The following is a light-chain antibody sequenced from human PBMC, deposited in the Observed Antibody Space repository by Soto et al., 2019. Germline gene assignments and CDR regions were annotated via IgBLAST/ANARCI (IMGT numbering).Light chain of an antibody. CDR2: GST. V-gene: IGLV1-40*01. Sequence: QSVLSQPPSVSGAPGQRVTISCTGSSSNIGAGYDAHWFQQVPGTAPKLLIYGSTNRPSGVPDRFSGSKSGTSASLAITGLQAEDEAYYYCQSYDSSLGGNYVFGTGTKVTVL. J-gene: IGLJ1*01. CDR3: QSYDSSLGGNYV. CDR1: SSNIGAGYD.